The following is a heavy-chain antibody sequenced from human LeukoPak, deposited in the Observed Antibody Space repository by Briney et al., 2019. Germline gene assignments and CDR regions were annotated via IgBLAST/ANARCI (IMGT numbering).Heavy chain of an antibody. CDR3: AKAVGFDWELLETGCFDP. D-gene: IGHD1-26*01. V-gene: IGHV3-9*01. CDR1: GFTFDDYA. CDR2: ISWNSGSI. J-gene: IGHJ5*02. Sequence: GRSLRLSCAASGFTFDDYAMHWVRQAPGKGLEWVSGISWNSGSIGYADSVKGRFTISRDNAKNSLYLQMNSLRAEDTPLYYCAKAVGFDWELLETGCFDPWGQGTLVTVSS.